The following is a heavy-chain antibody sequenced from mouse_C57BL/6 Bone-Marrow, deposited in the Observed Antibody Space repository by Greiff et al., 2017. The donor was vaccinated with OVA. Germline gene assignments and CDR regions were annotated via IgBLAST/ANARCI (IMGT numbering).Heavy chain of an antibody. V-gene: IGHV5-6*02. CDR1: GFTFSSYG. CDR2: ISSGGSYT. CDR3: ARRGGRLGAWFAY. Sequence: EVKLMESGGDLVKPGGSLKLSCAASGFTFSSYGMSWVRQTPDKRLEWVATISSGGSYTYYPDSVKGRFTISRDNAKNTLYLQMSSLKSEDTAMYYCARRGGRLGAWFAYWGQGTLVTVSA. D-gene: IGHD2-4*01. J-gene: IGHJ3*01.